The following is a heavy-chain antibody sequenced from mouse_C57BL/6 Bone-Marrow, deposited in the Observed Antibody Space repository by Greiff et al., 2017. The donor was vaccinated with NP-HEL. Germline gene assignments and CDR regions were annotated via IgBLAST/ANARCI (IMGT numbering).Heavy chain of an antibody. D-gene: IGHD1-1*01. CDR2: IDPEDGET. J-gene: IGHJ4*01. CDR3: ASLSYGSSYVYYAMDY. Sequence: VQLQQSGAELVKPGASVKLSCTASGFNIKDYYMHWVKQRTEQGLEWIGRIDPEDGETKYAPKFQGKATIPADTSSNTAYLQLSSLTSEDTAVYYCASLSYGSSYVYYAMDYWGQGTSVTVSS. CDR1: GFNIKDYY. V-gene: IGHV14-2*01.